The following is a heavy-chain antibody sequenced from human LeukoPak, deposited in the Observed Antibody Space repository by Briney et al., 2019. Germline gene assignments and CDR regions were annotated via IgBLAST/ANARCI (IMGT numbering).Heavy chain of an antibody. CDR2: IYTSGST. CDR3: ACSGYYVGYFDY. V-gene: IGHV4-4*07. D-gene: IGHD3-22*01. CDR1: GGSISSYY. Sequence: SETLSLTCTVSGGSISSYYWSWIRQPAGKGLEWIGRIYTSGSTNYNPSLKSRVTMSVDTSENQFSLKLSSVTAADTAVYYCACSGYYVGYFDYWGQGTLVTVSS. J-gene: IGHJ4*02.